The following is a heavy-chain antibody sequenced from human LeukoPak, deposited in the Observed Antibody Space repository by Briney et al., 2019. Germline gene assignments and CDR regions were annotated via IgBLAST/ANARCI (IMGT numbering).Heavy chain of an antibody. D-gene: IGHD4-11*01. CDR2: IYYSGST. CDR3: ARHVVSATVVDGTPLNY. CDR1: GGSISSYY. Sequence: PETLSLTCIVSGGSISSYYWSWIRQPPGKGLEWIGYIYYSGSTNYNPSLKSRVTISVDTSKNQFSLRLSSVTAADTAVYYCARHVVSATVVDGTPLNYWGQGTLVTVSS. V-gene: IGHV4-59*08. J-gene: IGHJ4*02.